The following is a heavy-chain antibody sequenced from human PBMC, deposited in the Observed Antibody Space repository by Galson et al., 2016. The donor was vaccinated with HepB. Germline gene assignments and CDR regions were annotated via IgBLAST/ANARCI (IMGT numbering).Heavy chain of an antibody. J-gene: IGHJ4*02. D-gene: IGHD3-10*01. CDR3: ARQHWFGPDY. CDR1: GVSMNSGNYF. CDR2: IHTGGKI. Sequence: TLSLTCTVSGVSMNSGNYFWTWIRQPAGKGLEWIGRIHTGGKIDYNPSVKSRVTILLDTSKSQFSLNLSSVTAADTAVYYCARQHWFGPDYGGQGTLVTVSS. V-gene: IGHV4-61*02.